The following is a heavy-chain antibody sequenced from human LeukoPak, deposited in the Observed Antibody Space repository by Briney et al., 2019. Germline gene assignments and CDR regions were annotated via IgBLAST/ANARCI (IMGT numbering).Heavy chain of an antibody. CDR1: GFTFGDYA. D-gene: IGHD3-10*01. CDR2: IRSKAYGGTT. CDR3: TRDVGLDSGSYLGSLFDY. J-gene: IGHJ4*02. Sequence: GGSLRLSCTASGFTFGDYAMSRVRQAPGKGLEWVGFIRSKAYGGTTEYAASVKGRFTISRDDSKSIAYLQMNSLKTEDTAVYYCTRDVGLDSGSYLGSLFDYWGQGTLVTVSS. V-gene: IGHV3-49*04.